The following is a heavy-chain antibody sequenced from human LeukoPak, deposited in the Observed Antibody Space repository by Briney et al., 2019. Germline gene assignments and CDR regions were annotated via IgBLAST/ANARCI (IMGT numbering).Heavy chain of an antibody. J-gene: IGHJ4*02. D-gene: IGHD3-3*01. Sequence: SETLSLTCTVSGGSISSGSYYWSWIRQPAGKGLEWIGRIYTSGSTNYNPSLKSRVTISVDTSKNQFSLKLSSVTAADTAVYHCARSPKYYDFWSGYYGWIDYWGQGTLVTVSS. V-gene: IGHV4-61*02. CDR3: ARSPKYYDFWSGYYGWIDY. CDR1: GGSISSGSYY. CDR2: IYTSGST.